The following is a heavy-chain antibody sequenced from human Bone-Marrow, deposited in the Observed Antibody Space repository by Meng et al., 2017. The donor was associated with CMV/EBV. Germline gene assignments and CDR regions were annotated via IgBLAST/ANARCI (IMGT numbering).Heavy chain of an antibody. V-gene: IGHV3-74*01. D-gene: IGHD3-10*01. CDR1: GFTFSNYW. J-gene: IGHJ4*02. CDR2: INSDGSTT. CDR3: ARAGGYYYGSGNYYRYFEN. Sequence: GGSLRLSCAASGFTFSNYWMHWVRQVPGKGLVWVSRINSDGSTTTYADSVKGRFTISRDNSKNTLYLQMNSLRVEDTAVYFCARAGGYYYGSGNYYRYFENWGQGTLVTGYS.